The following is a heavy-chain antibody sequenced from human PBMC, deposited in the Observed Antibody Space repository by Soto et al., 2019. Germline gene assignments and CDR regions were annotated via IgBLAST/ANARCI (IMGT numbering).Heavy chain of an antibody. D-gene: IGHD2-2*01. CDR3: ARDDIVVVPAATAGGDYYYYYYMDV. CDR2: INSDGSST. CDR1: GFTFSSYW. V-gene: IGHV3-74*01. J-gene: IGHJ6*03. Sequence: QPGGSLRLSCAASGFTFSSYWMHWVRQAPGKGLVWVSRINSDGSSTSYADSVKGRFTISRDNAKNTLYLQMNSLRAEDTAVYYCARDDIVVVPAATAGGDYYYYYYMDVWGKGTTVTVSS.